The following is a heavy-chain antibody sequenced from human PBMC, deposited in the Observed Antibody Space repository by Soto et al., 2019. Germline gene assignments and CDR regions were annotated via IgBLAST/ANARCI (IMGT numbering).Heavy chain of an antibody. J-gene: IGHJ6*03. CDR1: GGSFSGYY. CDR3: ARGVAAAGIAYYYYYYMDV. Sequence: SETLSLTCAVYGGSFSGYYWSWIRQPPGKGLEWIGEINHSGSTNYNPSLKSRVTISVDTSKNQFSLKLSSVTAADTAVHYCARGVAAAGIAYYYYYYMDVWGKGTTVTVS. D-gene: IGHD6-13*01. V-gene: IGHV4-34*01. CDR2: INHSGST.